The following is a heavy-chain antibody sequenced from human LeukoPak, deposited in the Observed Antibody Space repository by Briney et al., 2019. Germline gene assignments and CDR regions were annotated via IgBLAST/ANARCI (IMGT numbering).Heavy chain of an antibody. D-gene: IGHD2-15*01. V-gene: IGHV4-4*09. Sequence: SETLSLTCSVSGDFVSSGYWSWTRQPPGKGLEWIGYIYDSGITDYNSSLKSRLTISVDTSNNQFSLNLRSVTAADTAVYYCAGRGHRYSRDWGQGILVTVSS. CDR3: AGRGHRYSRD. J-gene: IGHJ1*01. CDR1: GDFVSSGY. CDR2: IYDSGIT.